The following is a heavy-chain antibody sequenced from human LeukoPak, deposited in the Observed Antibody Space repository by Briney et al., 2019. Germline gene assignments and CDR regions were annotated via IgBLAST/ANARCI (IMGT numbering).Heavy chain of an antibody. D-gene: IGHD1-7*01. CDR2: ISYDGSNK. CDR1: GFTFSSYA. CDR3: ARDRNYNDY. Sequence: GRSLRLSCAASGFTFSSYAMHWVRQAPGKGLEWVAVISYDGSNKYYADSVKGRFTISRDNSKNTLYLQMNSLRAEDTAVYYCARDRNYNDYWGQGTLVTGSS. J-gene: IGHJ4*02. V-gene: IGHV3-30*01.